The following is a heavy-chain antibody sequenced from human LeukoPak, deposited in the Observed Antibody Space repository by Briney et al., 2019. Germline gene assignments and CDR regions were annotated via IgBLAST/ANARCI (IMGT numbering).Heavy chain of an antibody. CDR2: INHSGST. CDR1: GGSFSGYY. D-gene: IGHD1-26*01. J-gene: IGHJ4*02. CDR3: ASYSGSNAYYVY. Sequence: SSETLSLTCAVYGGSFSGYYWSWIRQPPGKGLEWIGEINHSGSTNYNPSLKSRVTISVDTSKNQFSLKLSSMTAADTAVYYCASYSGSNAYYVYWGQGTLVTVSS. V-gene: IGHV4-34*01.